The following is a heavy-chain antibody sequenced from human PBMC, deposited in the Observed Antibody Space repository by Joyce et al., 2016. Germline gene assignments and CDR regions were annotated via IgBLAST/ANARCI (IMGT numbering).Heavy chain of an antibody. Sequence: EVQLVESGGGLVKPGGSLRLSCAASGFTFSSYSMSWVRQAPGKGLEWVSSLSSSSSYRKYTDSVKGRFTISRDNAKNSLYLQMNSLRVEDTAVYYCARSSYTNGIFDYWGQGTLVTVSS. J-gene: IGHJ4*02. CDR3: ARSSYTNGIFDY. CDR1: GFTFSSYS. V-gene: IGHV3-21*01. CDR2: LSSSSSYR. D-gene: IGHD2-8*01.